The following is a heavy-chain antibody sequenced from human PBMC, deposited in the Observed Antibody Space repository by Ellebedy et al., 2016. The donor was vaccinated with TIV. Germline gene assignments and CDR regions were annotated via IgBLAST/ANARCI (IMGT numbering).Heavy chain of an antibody. Sequence: GESLKISXAASGFTFSSYAMGWVRQAPGKGLEWISSISGRGGSTFYAPSVKGRITISRDNSKNMMFLEIKSLRAKDTAMYYCTKVPGEGGSYFDYWGQGTLVTVSA. J-gene: IGHJ4*02. CDR3: TKVPGEGGSYFDY. CDR2: ISGRGGST. D-gene: IGHD1-26*01. V-gene: IGHV3-23*01. CDR1: GFTFSSYA.